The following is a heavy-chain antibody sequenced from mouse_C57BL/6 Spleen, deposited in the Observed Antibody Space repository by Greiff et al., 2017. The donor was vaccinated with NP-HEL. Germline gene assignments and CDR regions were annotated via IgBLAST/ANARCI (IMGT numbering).Heavy chain of an antibody. CDR2: INPSTGGT. Sequence: EVQLVESGPELVKPGASVKISCKASGYSFTGYYMNWVKQSPEKSLEWIGEINPSTGGTTYNQKFKAKATLTVDKSSSTAYMQLKSLTSEDSAVYYCAGYVDYYAMDYWGQGTSVTVSS. D-gene: IGHD3-1*01. CDR3: AGYVDYYAMDY. CDR1: GYSFTGYY. J-gene: IGHJ4*01. V-gene: IGHV1-42*01.